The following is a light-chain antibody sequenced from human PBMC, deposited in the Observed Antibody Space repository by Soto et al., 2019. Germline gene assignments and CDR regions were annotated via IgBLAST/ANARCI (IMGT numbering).Light chain of an antibody. J-gene: IGKJ3*01. Sequence: EIVFTQSPGTLSLSPGERATLSCRASQSVSNNYLAWYQQKPGQAPRLLIYGESKRATGIPDRFRGSGSGTDFTLTISRLEPEDFAVYYCQQYGSFGPGTKVDIK. V-gene: IGKV3-20*01. CDR2: GES. CDR1: QSVSNNY. CDR3: QQYGS.